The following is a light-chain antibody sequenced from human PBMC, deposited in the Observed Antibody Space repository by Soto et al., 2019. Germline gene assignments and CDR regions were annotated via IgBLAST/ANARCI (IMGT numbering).Light chain of an antibody. J-gene: IGKJ2*01. CDR1: QSVSTY. Sequence: ETVLTQSPATLSLSPGDRATLSCRASQSVSTYVAWYQQKPGQAPRLLIYGASNRATGISTRFIGSGSGTDFTPPISSLEPEDFAVYYCQQRSKWPPGYSFGQGTKLEIK. CDR3: QQRSKWPPGYS. V-gene: IGKV3-11*01. CDR2: GAS.